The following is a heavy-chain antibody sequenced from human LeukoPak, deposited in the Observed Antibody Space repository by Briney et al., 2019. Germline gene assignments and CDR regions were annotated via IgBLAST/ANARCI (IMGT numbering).Heavy chain of an antibody. J-gene: IGHJ4*02. Sequence: PSETLSLTCAVYGGSFSGYHWSWIRQPPGKGLEWIGEINHSGSTNYNPSLKSRVTISVNTSKNQFSLKLSSVTAADTAVYYCARGLGGYYNYWGQGTLVTVSS. CDR1: GGSFSGYH. CDR2: INHSGST. D-gene: IGHD3-3*01. CDR3: ARGLGGYYNY. V-gene: IGHV4-34*01.